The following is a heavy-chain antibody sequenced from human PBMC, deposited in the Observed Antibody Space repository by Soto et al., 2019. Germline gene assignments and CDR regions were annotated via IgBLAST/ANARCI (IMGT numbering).Heavy chain of an antibody. V-gene: IGHV3-30*18. D-gene: IGHD2-8*01. Sequence: GGSLRLSCAASGFTFSSYGMHWVRQAPGKGLEWVAVISYDGSNKYYADSVKGRFTISRDNSKNTLYLQMNSLRAEDTAVYYCAKDWKPIVLMVYAILGYWGQGTLVTVSS. CDR3: AKDWKPIVLMVYAILGY. J-gene: IGHJ4*02. CDR2: ISYDGSNK. CDR1: GFTFSSYG.